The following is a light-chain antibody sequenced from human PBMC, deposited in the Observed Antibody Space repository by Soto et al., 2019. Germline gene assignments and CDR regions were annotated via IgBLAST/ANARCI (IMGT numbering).Light chain of an antibody. CDR1: ESISDY. CDR2: SAS. J-gene: IGKJ4*01. Sequence: IQLTQSPSSFSASVGDLVTIACRASESISDYLNWYPHKLGEAPKVLFYSASTLRGGVPSRYKSPGSETEFNPTLSSLQPADVANEHCQKTFISVPPFGCRTQVEIK. CDR3: QKTFISVPP. V-gene: IGKV1-39*01.